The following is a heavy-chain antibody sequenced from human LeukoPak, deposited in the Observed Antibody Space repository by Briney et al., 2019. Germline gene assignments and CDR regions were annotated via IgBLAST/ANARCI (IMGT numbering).Heavy chain of an antibody. V-gene: IGHV3-23*01. CDR2: ISSGGNT. D-gene: IGHD1-1*01. CDR1: GFTFSTYA. J-gene: IGHJ6*03. CDR3: AKAGLPTTLSYYYYYYMDV. Sequence: GGPLRLSCAASGFTFSTYAMSWVRHTPGKGLEWVSGISSGGNTQYTDSVKGRFTVSRDNSKNTLHLQMDSLRAEDTAIYYCAKAGLPTTLSYYYYYYMDVRGKGTTVTVSS.